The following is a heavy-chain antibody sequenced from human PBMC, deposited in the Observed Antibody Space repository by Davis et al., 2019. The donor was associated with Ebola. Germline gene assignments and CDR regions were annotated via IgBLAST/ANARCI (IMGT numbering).Heavy chain of an antibody. J-gene: IGHJ6*02. CDR2: IYYSGST. Sequence: SETLSLTCTVPGGSISSYYWSWIRQPPGKGLAWIGYIYYSGSTNYNPSLKSRVTISVDTSKNQFSLKLSSVTAADTAVYYCARGAGRFSYYYGMDVWGQGTTVTVSS. V-gene: IGHV4-59*08. CDR1: GGSISSYY. D-gene: IGHD3-3*01. CDR3: ARGAGRFSYYYGMDV.